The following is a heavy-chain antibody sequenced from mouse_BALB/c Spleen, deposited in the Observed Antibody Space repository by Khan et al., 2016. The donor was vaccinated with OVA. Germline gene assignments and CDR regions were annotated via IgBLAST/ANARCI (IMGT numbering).Heavy chain of an antibody. CDR1: GFTFSSFV. Sequence: EVKLMESGGGTVKPGGSLKLSCAVSGFTFSSFVMSWVRQTPEKRLEWVASISSGGSTYYPDSVKGRFTISSDNARNIVYLQMSSLRSEDMAIYYCTREAYRYDEYYFDYWGQGTTLIVSS. CDR2: ISSGGST. CDR3: TREAYRYDEYYFDY. V-gene: IGHV5-6-5*01. D-gene: IGHD2-14*01. J-gene: IGHJ2*01.